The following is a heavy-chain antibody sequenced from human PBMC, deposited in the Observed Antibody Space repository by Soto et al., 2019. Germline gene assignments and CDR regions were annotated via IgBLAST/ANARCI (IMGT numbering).Heavy chain of an antibody. J-gene: IGHJ5*02. CDR1: GGSISSYY. D-gene: IGHD6-13*01. V-gene: IGHV4-59*01. CDR2: IYYSGST. Sequence: SETLSLTCTVSGGSISSYYWSWIRQPPGKGLEWIGYIYYSGSTNYNPSLKSRVTISVDTSKNQFSLKLSSVTAADTAVYYCAMTGYSSSWWFDPWGQGTRVTGSS. CDR3: AMTGYSSSWWFDP.